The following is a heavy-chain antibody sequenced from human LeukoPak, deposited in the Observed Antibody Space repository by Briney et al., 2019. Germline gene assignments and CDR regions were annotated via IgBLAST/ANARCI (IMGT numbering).Heavy chain of an antibody. J-gene: IGHJ4*02. V-gene: IGHV4-39*01. D-gene: IGHD2-15*01. Sequence: SETLSLTCTVSGGSISSSSYYWGWIRQPPGKGLEWIGSIYYSGSTYYNPSLKSRVTISVDTSKNQFSLKLSSVTAADTAVYYCARHRLDCSGGSCYSVDYWGQGTLVTVS. CDR2: IYYSGST. CDR3: ARHRLDCSGGSCYSVDY. CDR1: GGSISSSSYY.